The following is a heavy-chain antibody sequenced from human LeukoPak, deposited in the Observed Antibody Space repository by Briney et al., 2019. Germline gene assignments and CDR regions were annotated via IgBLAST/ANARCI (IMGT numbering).Heavy chain of an antibody. CDR2: MNPNSGNT. D-gene: IGHD3-16*01. J-gene: IGHJ4*02. CDR3: ARGLRYYDYVPY. CDR1: GYTFTSYD. V-gene: IGHV1-8*01. Sequence: ASVKVSCKASGYTFTSYDINWVRQATGQGLEWKGWMNPNSGNTGYAQKFQGRVTMTRNTTISTAYMELSSLRSEDTAVYYCARGLRYYDYVPYWGQGTLVTVSS.